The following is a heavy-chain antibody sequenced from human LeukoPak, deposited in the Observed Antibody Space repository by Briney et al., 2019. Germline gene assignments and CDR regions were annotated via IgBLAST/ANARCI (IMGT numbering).Heavy chain of an antibody. D-gene: IGHD3-10*01. J-gene: IGHJ4*02. CDR3: ARGLYGSGIMSYFDN. CDR2: ISSDGTNI. V-gene: IGHV3-30-3*01. Sequence: PGRSLRLSCAASGFTFSGHVMYWVRQTPGKGLERVAVISSDGTNIWYADSVKGRFSISRDNSKNTLYLQMNSLRADDTAVYYCARGLYGSGIMSYFDNWGQGNLVTVSS. CDR1: GFTFSGHV.